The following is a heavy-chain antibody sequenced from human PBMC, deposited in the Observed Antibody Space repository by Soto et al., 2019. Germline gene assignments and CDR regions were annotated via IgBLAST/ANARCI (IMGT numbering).Heavy chain of an antibody. CDR3: ERGLVWSGYYRYYFDY. Sequence: SETLSLTCAVYGGSFSGYYWSWIRQPPGKGLEWIGEINHSGSTNYNPSLKSRASISVDTSKHQFSLKLSSVTAADTAVYYCERGLVWSGYYRYYFDYWGQGTLVTVSS. J-gene: IGHJ4*02. V-gene: IGHV4-34*01. CDR1: GGSFSGYY. CDR2: INHSGST. D-gene: IGHD3-3*01.